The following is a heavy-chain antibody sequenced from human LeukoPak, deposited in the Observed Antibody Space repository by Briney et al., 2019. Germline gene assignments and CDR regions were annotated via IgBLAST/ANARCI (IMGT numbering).Heavy chain of an antibody. CDR3: AKLEDIVVVPAATPMGVLDY. CDR2: ISSSSSYI. J-gene: IGHJ4*02. Sequence: PGGSLRLSCAASGFTFSSYSMNWVRQAPGKGLEWVSSISSSSSYIYYADSVKGRFTISRDNSKNTLYLQMNSLRAEDTAVYYCAKLEDIVVVPAATPMGVLDYWGQGTLVTVSS. D-gene: IGHD2-2*01. CDR1: GFTFSSYS. V-gene: IGHV3-21*01.